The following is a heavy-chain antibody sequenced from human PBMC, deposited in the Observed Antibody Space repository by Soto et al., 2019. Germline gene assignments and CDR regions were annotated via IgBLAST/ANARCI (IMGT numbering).Heavy chain of an antibody. J-gene: IGHJ4*02. CDR2: ISGSGGST. CDR1: GFTFSSYA. V-gene: IGHV3-23*01. D-gene: IGHD1-26*01. Sequence: GGSLRLSCAASGFTFSSYAMSWVRQAPGKGLEWVSAISGSGGSTYYADSVKGRFTISRDNSKNTLYLQMNSLRAEDTAVYYCAKAHLTPPRIVGATYYFDYWGQGTLVTVSS. CDR3: AKAHLTPPRIVGATYYFDY.